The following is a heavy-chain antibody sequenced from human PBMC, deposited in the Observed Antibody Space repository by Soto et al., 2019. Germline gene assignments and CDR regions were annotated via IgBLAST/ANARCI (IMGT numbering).Heavy chain of an antibody. V-gene: IGHV3-48*01. D-gene: IGHD3-10*01. J-gene: IGHJ4*02. CDR2: ISSGRDSI. CDR3: AKGSGSGSGSWPTPRTFYFDY. Sequence: GGSLRLSCTASGFIFSTYSMNWVRQAPGKGLEWVAYISSGRDSIYYADSVKGRFTVSRDDAKNTLYLKMNSLRAEDTAVYYCAKGSGSGSGSWPTPRTFYFDYWGQGILVTVSS. CDR1: GFIFSTYS.